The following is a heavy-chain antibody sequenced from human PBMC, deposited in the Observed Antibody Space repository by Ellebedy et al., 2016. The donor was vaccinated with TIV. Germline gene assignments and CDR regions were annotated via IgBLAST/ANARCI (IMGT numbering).Heavy chain of an antibody. V-gene: IGHV3-9*01. J-gene: IGHJ3*02. CDR1: GFTFENYT. CDR2: ISWDSVTI. D-gene: IGHD5-18*01. CDR3: ASSGVTGLDAFDI. Sequence: GESLKISXAASGFTFENYTMHWVRQAPGKGLEWVSGISWDSVTIGCADSVKGRFSMSRDNAKNSLYLQMNSLRVEDTALYYCASSGVTGLDAFDIWGQGTMVTVSS.